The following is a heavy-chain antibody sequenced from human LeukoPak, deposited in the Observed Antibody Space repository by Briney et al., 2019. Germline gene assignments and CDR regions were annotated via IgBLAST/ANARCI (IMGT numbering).Heavy chain of an antibody. CDR3: ARQRRLTIFGVVIPHYFDY. D-gene: IGHD3-3*01. J-gene: IGHJ4*02. Sequence: PGGSLRLSCAASGFIVSSNYMSWVRQAPGKGLEWVSVIYSGGSTYYADSVKGRFTISRDNSKNTLYLQMNSLRAEDTAVYYCARQRRLTIFGVVIPHYFDYWGQGTLVTVSS. CDR2: IYSGGST. V-gene: IGHV3-66*04. CDR1: GFIVSSNY.